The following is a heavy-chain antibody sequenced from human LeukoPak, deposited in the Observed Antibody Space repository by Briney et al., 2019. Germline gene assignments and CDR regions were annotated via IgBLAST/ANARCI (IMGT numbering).Heavy chain of an antibody. Sequence: PGGSLRLSCAASGFTFNSYEMNWVRQAPGKGLEWVSYISTSGTTRTYADSVKGRFTISRDNAKNSLYLEMNSLRAEDTAVYYCAREIVSAVTGNFDYWGQGPWSPSPQ. D-gene: IGHD6-19*01. V-gene: IGHV3-48*03. CDR2: ISTSGTTR. J-gene: IGHJ4*02. CDR1: GFTFNSYE. CDR3: AREIVSAVTGNFDY.